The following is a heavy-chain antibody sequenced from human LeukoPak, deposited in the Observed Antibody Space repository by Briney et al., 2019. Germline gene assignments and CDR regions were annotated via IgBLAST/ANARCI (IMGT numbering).Heavy chain of an antibody. CDR1: GGTFSSYA. D-gene: IGHD3-10*01. V-gene: IGHV1-69*06. CDR3: ARAGEGLSGSYLLYYYYYGMDV. CDR2: IIPIFGTA. Sequence: SVKVSCKASGGTFSSYAISWVRQAPGQGLEWMGVIIPIFGTANYAQKFQGRVTITADKSTSTAYMELSSLRSEDTAVYYCARAGEGLSGSYLLYYYYYGMDVWGKGTTVTVSS. J-gene: IGHJ6*04.